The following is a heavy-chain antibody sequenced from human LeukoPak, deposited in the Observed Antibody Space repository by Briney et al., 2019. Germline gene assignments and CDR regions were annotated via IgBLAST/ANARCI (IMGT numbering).Heavy chain of an antibody. Sequence: GGSLRLSCAASGFTFSSYAMSWVRQAPGKGLKWVSAISGSGGSTYYADSVKGRFTISRDNSKNTLYLQMNSLRAEDTAVYYCARAALDHDAFDIWGQGTMVTVSS. CDR3: ARAALDHDAFDI. CDR2: ISGSGGST. D-gene: IGHD6-25*01. J-gene: IGHJ3*02. CDR1: GFTFSSYA. V-gene: IGHV3-23*01.